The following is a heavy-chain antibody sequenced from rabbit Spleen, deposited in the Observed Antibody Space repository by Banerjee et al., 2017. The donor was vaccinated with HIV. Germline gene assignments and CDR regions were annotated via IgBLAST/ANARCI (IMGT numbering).Heavy chain of an antibody. V-gene: IGHV1S45*01. Sequence: QEQLEESGGDLVKPEGSLTLTCTASGFTLSSYWMCWVRQAPGKGLEWIGCIYGGSSSGTYYASWATGRFTISKPSSTTVTLQMTSLTAADTATYFCARDAGYGGVGYAGAFDPWGPGTLVTVS. J-gene: IGHJ2*01. CDR1: GFTLSSYW. D-gene: IGHD4-2*01. CDR3: ARDAGYGGVGYAGAFDP. CDR2: IYGGSSSGT.